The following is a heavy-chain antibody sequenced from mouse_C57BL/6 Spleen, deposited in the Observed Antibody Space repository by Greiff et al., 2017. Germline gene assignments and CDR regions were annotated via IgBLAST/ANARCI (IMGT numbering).Heavy chain of an antibody. CDR3: ARKGYGSTWFAY. J-gene: IGHJ3*01. V-gene: IGHV1-69*01. D-gene: IGHD1-1*01. CDR2: IDPSDSYT. Sequence: QVQLQQSGAELVMPGASVKLSCKASGYTFTSYWMHWVKQRPGQGLEWIGEIDPSDSYTNYNQKFKGKSTLTVDKSSSTAYMQLSSLISEDSAVYYCARKGYGSTWFAYWGQGTLVTVSA. CDR1: GYTFTSYW.